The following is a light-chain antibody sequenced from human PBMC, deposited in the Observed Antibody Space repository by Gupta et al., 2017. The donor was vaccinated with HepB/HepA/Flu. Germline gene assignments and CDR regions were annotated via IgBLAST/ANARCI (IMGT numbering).Light chain of an antibody. CDR3: NSRDSSSYHYV. CDR1: SLRTYY. V-gene: IGLV3-19*01. J-gene: IGLJ1*01. Sequence: SSELTQDPAVSVALGQTVRITCQGDSLRTYYASWYQQKPGQAPILVIYGKNNRPSGIPDRFSGSSSGNTASLTITGAQAEDEADYYCNSRDSSSYHYVFGTGTKVTVL. CDR2: GKN.